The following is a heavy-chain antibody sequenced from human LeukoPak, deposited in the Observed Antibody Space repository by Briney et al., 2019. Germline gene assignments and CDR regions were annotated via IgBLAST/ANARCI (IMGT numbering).Heavy chain of an antibody. CDR3: AKDFHRLEEFDAFDI. J-gene: IGHJ3*02. Sequence: GRSLRLSCAASGFTFDDYAMHWVRQAPGKGLEWVSGISWDSGSIGYADSVKGRFTISRDNAKNSLYLQMNSLRAEDTALYYCAKDFHRLEEFDAFDIWGQGTMVTVPS. CDR2: ISWDSGSI. CDR1: GFTFDDYA. D-gene: IGHD3-16*01. V-gene: IGHV3-9*01.